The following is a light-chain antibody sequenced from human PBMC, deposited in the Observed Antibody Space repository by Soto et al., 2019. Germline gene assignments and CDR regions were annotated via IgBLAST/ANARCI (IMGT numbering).Light chain of an antibody. V-gene: IGLV1-40*01. J-gene: IGLJ1*01. CDR3: QSYDSSLSAYV. CDR2: DNR. Sequence: QSVLTQPPSVSGAPGQSVTISCTGSSSNIGAGYDVHWYQQLPGTAPKLLIYDNRNRPSGVPDRFSGSKSGTSASLAITGLQAEDEADYYCQSYDSSLSAYVFGTGTKVPS. CDR1: SSNIGAGYD.